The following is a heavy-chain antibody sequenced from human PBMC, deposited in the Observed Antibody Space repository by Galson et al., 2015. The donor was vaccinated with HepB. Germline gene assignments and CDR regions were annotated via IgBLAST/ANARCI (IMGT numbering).Heavy chain of an antibody. CDR3: ARPTWATVIAFDI. CDR2: IGGSGITT. CDR1: GFIFSSSA. Sequence: SLRLSCAASGFIFSSSAMSWVRQAPGKGLEWVSGIGGSGITTYYADSVKGRFTISRDNSKNTLYLQMNSLRAEDTAVYYCARPTWATVIAFDIWGQGTMATVSS. J-gene: IGHJ3*02. V-gene: IGHV3-23*01. D-gene: IGHD4-17*01.